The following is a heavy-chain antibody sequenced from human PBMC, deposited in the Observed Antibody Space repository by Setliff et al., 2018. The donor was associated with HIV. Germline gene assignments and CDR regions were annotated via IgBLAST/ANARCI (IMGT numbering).Heavy chain of an antibody. CDR2: VRPYNADK. V-gene: IGHV1-2*02. D-gene: IGHD2-15*01. CDR1: GYTFSRYA. J-gene: IGHJ6*03. CDR3: ARDRAYCSSGSCYRPLVYYFYYMDV. Sequence: ASVKVSCKASGYTFSRYAMHWVRQAPGQGLEWMGWVRPYNADKNYAQKFQGRVTMTSDTSISTAYLELSGLTSDDTAIYYCARDRAYCSSGSCYRPLVYYFYYMDVWGTGTTVTVSS.